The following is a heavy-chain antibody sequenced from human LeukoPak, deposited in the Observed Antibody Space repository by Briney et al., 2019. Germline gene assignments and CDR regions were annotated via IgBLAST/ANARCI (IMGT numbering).Heavy chain of an antibody. J-gene: IGHJ4*02. D-gene: IGHD3-10*01. V-gene: IGHV3-23*01. Sequence: GGSLRLSCAASGFTFISHAMTWVRQAPGKGLEWVSAISGSGDSAYYADSVKGRFTISRGNSKNTLYLQMNSLRAEDTAVYYCAKGRRFGQFFDYWGQGTLVTVSS. CDR3: AKGRRFGQFFDY. CDR2: ISGSGDSA. CDR1: GFTFISHA.